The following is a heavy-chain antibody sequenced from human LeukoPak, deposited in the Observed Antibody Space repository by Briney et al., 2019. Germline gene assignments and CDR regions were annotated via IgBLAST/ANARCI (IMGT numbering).Heavy chain of an antibody. CDR3: ARGQRDSSGYYLYYFDY. CDR1: GYTFTSYD. D-gene: IGHD3-22*01. CDR2: MNPNSGNT. J-gene: IGHJ4*02. V-gene: IGHV1-8*01. Sequence: ASVKVSCKASGYTFTSYDINWVRQATGQGLEWMGWMNPNSGNTGYAQKFQGRVTMTRNTSISTAYMELSSLRSEDTAVYYCARGQRDSSGYYLYYFDYWGQGTLVTVSS.